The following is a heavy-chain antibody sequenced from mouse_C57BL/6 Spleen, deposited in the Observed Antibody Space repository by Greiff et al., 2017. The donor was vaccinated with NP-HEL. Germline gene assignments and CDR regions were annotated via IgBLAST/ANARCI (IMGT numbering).Heavy chain of an antibody. D-gene: IGHD2-3*01. CDR1: GYTFTDYY. CDR2: INPNNGGT. CDR3: ARESDGYPLDY. J-gene: IGHJ2*01. Sequence: EVQLQQSGPELVKPGASVKISCKASGYTFTDYYMNWVKQSHGKSLEWIGDINPNNGGTSYNQKFKGKATLTVDKSSSTAYMELRSLTSEDSAVYYCARESDGYPLDYWGQGTTLTVSS. V-gene: IGHV1-26*01.